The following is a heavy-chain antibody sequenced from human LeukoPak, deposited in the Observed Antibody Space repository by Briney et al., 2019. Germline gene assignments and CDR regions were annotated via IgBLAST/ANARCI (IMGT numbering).Heavy chain of an antibody. J-gene: IGHJ4*02. CDR3: ASDGGVRGIIMYYFDY. Sequence: GASVKVSCKASGYTFTTYGISWVRQAPGQGLEWMGWINPNSGGTNSAQQLQGRVTMTRDTSISTAYMELSRLRSDDTAVYYCASDGGVRGIIMYYFDYWGQGTLVTVSS. CDR1: GYTFTTYG. D-gene: IGHD3-10*01. V-gene: IGHV1-2*02. CDR2: INPNSGGT.